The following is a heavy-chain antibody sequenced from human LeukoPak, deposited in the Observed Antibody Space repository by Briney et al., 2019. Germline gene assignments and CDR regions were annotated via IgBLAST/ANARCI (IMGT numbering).Heavy chain of an antibody. J-gene: IGHJ4*02. CDR1: GFTVSNNY. Sequence: GGSLRLSCAASGFTVSNNYMTWVRQAPGKGLEWVSLIYSGGSTYYADSVKGRFTISRDNSNNSLFVQMNSLRVEDTAVYFCAKSRSGSANWALRIFDNWGQGTLVTVSS. D-gene: IGHD1-1*01. CDR3: AKSRSGSANWALRIFDN. V-gene: IGHV3-66*01. CDR2: IYSGGST.